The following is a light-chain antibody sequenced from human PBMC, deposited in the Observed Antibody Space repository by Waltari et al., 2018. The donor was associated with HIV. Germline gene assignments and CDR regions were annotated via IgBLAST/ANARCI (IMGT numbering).Light chain of an antibody. CDR2: EDH. V-gene: IGLV6-57*03. J-gene: IGLJ3*02. Sequence: FMLTQPPSVSESPGKTVTISCGRSSGGLDSNYVPWSQHRPGRAPTTVIFEDHERPSGVPDRFSGSIDISSNSAFLTISGLETEDEADYYCQSYDADNHWVFGGGTKLTVL. CDR1: SGGLDSNY. CDR3: QSYDADNHWV.